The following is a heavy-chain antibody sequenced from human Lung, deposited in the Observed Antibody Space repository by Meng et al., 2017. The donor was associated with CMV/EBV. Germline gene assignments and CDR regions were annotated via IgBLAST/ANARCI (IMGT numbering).Heavy chain of an antibody. D-gene: IGHD2-2*02. Sequence: GGSXRLXCAASGFXFSSYGMHWVRQAPGKGLEWVAFIRYDGSNKYYADSVKGRFTISRDNSKNTLYLQMNSLRAEDTAVYYCASQDIVVVPAAIRNYYYYGMDVWXQGTXVTVSS. CDR3: ASQDIVVVPAAIRNYYYYGMDV. J-gene: IGHJ6*02. V-gene: IGHV3-30*02. CDR1: GFXFSSYG. CDR2: IRYDGSNK.